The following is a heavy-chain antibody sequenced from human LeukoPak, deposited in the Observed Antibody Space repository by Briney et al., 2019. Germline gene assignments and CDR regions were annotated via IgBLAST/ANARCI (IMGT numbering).Heavy chain of an antibody. CDR2: ISSSGSTI. CDR1: GFTFSDYY. V-gene: IGHV3-11*04. Sequence: GGSLRLSCAASGFTFSDYYMSWIRQAPGKGLEWVSYISSSGSTIYYADSVKGRFTISRDNAKNSLYLQMNSLRAEDTAVYYCARDLGGGDFDRTDVYFDYWGRGTLVTVSS. D-gene: IGHD3-16*01. CDR3: ARDLGGGDFDRTDVYFDY. J-gene: IGHJ4*02.